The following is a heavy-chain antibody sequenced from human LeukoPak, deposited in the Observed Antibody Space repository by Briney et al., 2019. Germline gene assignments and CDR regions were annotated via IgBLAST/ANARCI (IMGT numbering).Heavy chain of an antibody. V-gene: IGHV3-11*03. CDR1: GFTFSDYY. D-gene: IGHD4-17*01. CDR3: ARTRRDYGDYDDY. Sequence: GGSLRLSCAASGFTFSDYYMSWIRQAPGKGLEWVSYITGSSSYTKYADSVKGRFTISRDNAKNSLYLQMNSLRAEDTAVYYCARTRRDYGDYDDYWGQGTLVTDSS. CDR2: ITGSSSYT. J-gene: IGHJ4*02.